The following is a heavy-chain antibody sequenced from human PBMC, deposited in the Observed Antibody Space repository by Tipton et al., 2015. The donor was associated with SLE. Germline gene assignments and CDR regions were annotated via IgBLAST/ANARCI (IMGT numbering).Heavy chain of an antibody. V-gene: IGHV3-30*18. CDR3: AKDRTMVVDAFDI. D-gene: IGHD4/OR15-4a*01. CDR2: IWYDGSNK. J-gene: IGHJ3*02. Sequence: SLRLSCAASGFTFSSYGMHWVRQAPGKGLEWVAVIWYDGSNKYYADSVKGRFTISRDNSKNTLYLQMNSLRAEDTAVYYCAKDRTMVVDAFDIWGHGTMVTVSS. CDR1: GFTFSSYG.